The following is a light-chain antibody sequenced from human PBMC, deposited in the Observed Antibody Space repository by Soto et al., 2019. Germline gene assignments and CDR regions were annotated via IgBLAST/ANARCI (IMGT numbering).Light chain of an antibody. CDR3: QRYNNWPYT. V-gene: IGKV3-15*01. J-gene: IGKJ2*01. CDR2: GAS. Sequence: EEVMTQSPATLSVSPGERAAISCRASQSVGSSLAWYQQKPGQAPRLLIYGASTRATGIPARFSGRGSGTEFTLTISSLQSEDFAVYYCQRYNNWPYTFGQGTKVDIK. CDR1: QSVGSS.